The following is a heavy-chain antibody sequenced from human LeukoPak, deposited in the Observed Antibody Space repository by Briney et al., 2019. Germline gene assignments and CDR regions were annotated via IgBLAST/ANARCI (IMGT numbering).Heavy chain of an antibody. CDR3: AKKGSLVSPGNYFDY. J-gene: IGHJ4*02. V-gene: IGHV3-23*05. Sequence: PGGSLRLSCAASGFTFSSYAMSWVRQAPGQGLEWVSRLDESGSATYYADSVKGRFTISRDNSKNTLYLQMDSLRAEDTAVYYCAKKGSLVSPGNYFDYWGQGTLVTVSS. D-gene: IGHD2-2*01. CDR2: LDESGSAT. CDR1: GFTFSSYA.